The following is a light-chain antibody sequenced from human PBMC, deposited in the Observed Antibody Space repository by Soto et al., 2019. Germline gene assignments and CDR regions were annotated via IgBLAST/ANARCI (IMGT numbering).Light chain of an antibody. J-gene: IGLJ2*01. CDR1: SSNIGAGYD. CDR3: QSYDSSLSVV. CDR2: GNS. V-gene: IGLV1-40*01. Sequence: QSVLTQPPSVSGAPGQRVTISCTGSSSNIGAGYDVHWYQQLPGTAPKLLIYGNSNRPSGVPVRFSGSKSGTSGSLAITGLQAEDEADYYCQSYDSSLSVVFGGGTKLTVL.